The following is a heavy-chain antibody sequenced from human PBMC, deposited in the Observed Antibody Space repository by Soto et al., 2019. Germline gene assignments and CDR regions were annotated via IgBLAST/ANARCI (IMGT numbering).Heavy chain of an antibody. CDR3: ARGGYYDNNWVKLRHYGLDV. D-gene: IGHD3-16*01. V-gene: IGHV1-3*01. CDR2: INAGNGNT. J-gene: IGHJ6*02. CDR1: GYTFTSYA. Sequence: ASVKVSCKASGYTFTSYAMHWVRQAPGQRLEWMGWINAGNGNTKYSQKFQGRVTITRDTSASTAYMELSSLRSDDTAVYYCARGGYYDNNWVKLRHYGLDVWGQGTSVTVSS.